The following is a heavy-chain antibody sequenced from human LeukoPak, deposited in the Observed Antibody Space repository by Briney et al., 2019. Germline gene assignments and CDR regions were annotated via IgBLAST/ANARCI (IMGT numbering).Heavy chain of an antibody. CDR3: ARGRYNWNDGFDAFDI. V-gene: IGHV4-31*03. D-gene: IGHD1-20*01. Sequence: PSETLSLTCTVSGGSISSGGYYWSWIRQHPGKGLEWIGYIYYSGSTYYNPSLKSRVTISVDTSKNQFSLKLSSVTAAGTAVYYCARGRYNWNDGFDAFDIWGQGTMVTVSS. CDR1: GGSISSGGYY. CDR2: IYYSGST. J-gene: IGHJ3*02.